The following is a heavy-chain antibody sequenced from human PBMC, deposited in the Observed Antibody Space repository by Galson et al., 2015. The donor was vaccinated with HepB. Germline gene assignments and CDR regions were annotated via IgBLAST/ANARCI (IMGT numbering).Heavy chain of an antibody. CDR1: GFAFNNHG. CDR2: ISGRGFDT. J-gene: IGHJ1*01. D-gene: IGHD3-16*01. Sequence: SLRLSCAASGFAFNNHGMTWVRQAPGKGLEWVSAISGRGFDTYYADSVRGRFTISRDNSMNTLDLQMDSLSVKDTAIYYCTKIGGPVSGADHWGQGTLVTVSS. CDR3: TKIGGPVSGADH. V-gene: IGHV3-23*01.